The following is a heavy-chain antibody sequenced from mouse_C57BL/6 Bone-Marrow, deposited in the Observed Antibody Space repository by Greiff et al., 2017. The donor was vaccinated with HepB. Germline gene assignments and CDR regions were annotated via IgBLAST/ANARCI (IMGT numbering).Heavy chain of an antibody. CDR1: GYTFTSYG. V-gene: IGHV1-81*01. CDR3: AREGYYYGSSPAWFAY. J-gene: IGHJ3*01. Sequence: QVHVKQSGAELARPGASVKLSCKASGYTFTSYGISWVKQRTGQGLEWIGEIYPRSGNTYYNEKFKGKATLTADKSSSTAYMELRSLTSEDSAVYFCAREGYYYGSSPAWFAYWGQGTLVTVSA. D-gene: IGHD1-1*01. CDR2: IYPRSGNT.